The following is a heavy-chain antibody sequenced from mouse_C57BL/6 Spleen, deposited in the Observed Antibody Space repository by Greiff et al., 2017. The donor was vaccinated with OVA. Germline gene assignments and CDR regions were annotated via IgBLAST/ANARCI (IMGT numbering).Heavy chain of an antibody. CDR2: IHPNSGST. J-gene: IGHJ3*01. CDR3: ARWGDSSWFAY. D-gene: IGHD3-2*01. V-gene: IGHV1-64*01. Sequence: QVQLQQPGAELVKPGASVKLSCKASGYTFTSYWMHWVKQRPGQGLEWIGMIHPNSGSTNYNEKFKGKATFTADTSSNTAYMQLSSLTTEDSAIYYCARWGDSSWFAYWGQGTLVTVSA. CDR1: GYTFTSYW.